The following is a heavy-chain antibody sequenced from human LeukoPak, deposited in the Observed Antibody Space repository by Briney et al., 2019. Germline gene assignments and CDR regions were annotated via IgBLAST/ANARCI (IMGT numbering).Heavy chain of an antibody. Sequence: GGSLRLSCAASGFTFSSYGMHWVRQAPGKGLEWVAVISYDGSNKYYADSVKGRFTISRDNSKNTLYLQMNSLRAEDTAVYYCAKDTSGSGSYYADYWGQGTLVTVSS. J-gene: IGHJ4*02. CDR2: ISYDGSNK. CDR1: GFTFSSYG. D-gene: IGHD1-26*01. V-gene: IGHV3-30*18. CDR3: AKDTSGSGSYYADY.